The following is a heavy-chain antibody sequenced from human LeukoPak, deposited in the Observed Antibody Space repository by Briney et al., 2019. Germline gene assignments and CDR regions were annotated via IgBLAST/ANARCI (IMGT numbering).Heavy chain of an antibody. CDR1: GFTFSTYA. V-gene: IGHV3-23*01. CDR2: ISGSGGST. D-gene: IGHD1-26*01. J-gene: IGHJ4*02. CDR3: AKDRYSGSYFSRSGDYFDY. Sequence: PGGSLRLSCAASGFTFSTYAMSWVRQAPGKGLEWVSAISGSGGSTYYEDSVKGRFTISRDNSKNTLYLQMNSLRAEDTAVYYCAKDRYSGSYFSRSGDYFDYWGQGTLVTVSS.